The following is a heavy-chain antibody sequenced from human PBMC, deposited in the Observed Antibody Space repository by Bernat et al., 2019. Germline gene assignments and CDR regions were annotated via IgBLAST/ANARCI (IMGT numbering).Heavy chain of an antibody. V-gene: IGHV3-30-3*01. J-gene: IGHJ4*02. CDR3: ARESPDTGYFDY. CDR2: ISYDGSNK. Sequence: QVQLVESGGGVVQPGRSLRLSCAASGFTFSSYAMHWVRQAPGKGLEWVADISYDGSNKYYADSVKGRFTISRDNSKNTLYLQMNSLRAEDTAVYYCARESPDTGYFDYWGQGTLVTVSS. CDR1: GFTFSSYA. D-gene: IGHD3-10*01.